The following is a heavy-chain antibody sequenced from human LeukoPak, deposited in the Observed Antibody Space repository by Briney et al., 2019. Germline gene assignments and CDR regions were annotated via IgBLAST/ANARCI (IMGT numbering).Heavy chain of an antibody. D-gene: IGHD1-26*01. CDR2: IYTSGST. CDR1: GGSISGYY. Sequence: SETLYLTCTVSGGSISGYYWSWIRQPAGKGLEWIGRIYTSGSTNYTPSLKSRVTMSLDTSKNQFSLKLSSVTAADTAFYYCARDREYSGNYWLHFDYWGQGTLVTVSS. CDR3: ARDREYSGNYWLHFDY. J-gene: IGHJ4*02. V-gene: IGHV4-4*07.